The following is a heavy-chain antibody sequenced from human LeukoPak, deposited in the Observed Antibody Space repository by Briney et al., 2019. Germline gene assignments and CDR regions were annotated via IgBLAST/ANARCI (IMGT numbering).Heavy chain of an antibody. V-gene: IGHV3-30*03. CDR2: ISYDGSKK. CDR1: GFTFSSYG. Sequence: GRSLRLSCAASGFTFSSYGMHWVRQAPGKGLEWVAVISYDGSKKYYADSVKGRFTISRDNSKNTLYLQMNSLRAEDTAVYYCARRPYYYDSLDYWGQGTLVTVSS. CDR3: ARRPYYYDSLDY. D-gene: IGHD3-22*01. J-gene: IGHJ4*02.